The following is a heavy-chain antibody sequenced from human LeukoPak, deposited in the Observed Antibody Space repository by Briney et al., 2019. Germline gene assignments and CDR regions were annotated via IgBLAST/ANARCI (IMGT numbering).Heavy chain of an antibody. V-gene: IGHV4-30-4*01. D-gene: IGHD3-3*01. CDR1: GGSISSGDYY. CDR3: ASCDFWSGYYHVY. Sequence: SETLSLTCTVSGGSISSGDYYWSWIRQPPGKGLEWIGYIYYSGSTYYNPSLKSRVTISVDTSKNQFSLKLSSVTAADTAVYYCASCDFWSGYYHVYWGQGTLVTVSS. J-gene: IGHJ4*02. CDR2: IYYSGST.